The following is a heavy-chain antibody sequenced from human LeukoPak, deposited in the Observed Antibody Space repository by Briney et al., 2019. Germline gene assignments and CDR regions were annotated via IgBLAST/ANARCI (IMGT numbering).Heavy chain of an antibody. J-gene: IGHJ4*02. V-gene: IGHV3-23*01. D-gene: IGHD6-19*01. CDR1: GFTFSSYA. CDR2: ISGSGGST. Sequence: GGSLRLSCAASGFTFSSYAMSWVRQAPGKGVEWVSAISGSGGSTYYADSVKGRFTISRDNSKNTLYLQMNSLRAEDTAVYYCAKGGGIAVAGDDYWGQGTLVTVSS. CDR3: AKGGGIAVAGDDY.